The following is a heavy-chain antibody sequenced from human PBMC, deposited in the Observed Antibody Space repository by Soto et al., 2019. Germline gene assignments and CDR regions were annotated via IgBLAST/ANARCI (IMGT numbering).Heavy chain of an antibody. CDR3: ASHFGFQYRSSSYSADF. Sequence: EVQLVESGGGLVQPGGSLRLSCAASGFTFSSYSMNWVRQAPGKGLEWVSYISSSSSTIYYADSVKGRFTISRDNAKNSLVLQMNSLRAGDTAVYYCASHFGFQYRSSSYSADFWGQGSLVTVSS. CDR1: GFTFSSYS. V-gene: IGHV3-48*01. CDR2: ISSSSSTI. J-gene: IGHJ4*02. D-gene: IGHD6-6*01.